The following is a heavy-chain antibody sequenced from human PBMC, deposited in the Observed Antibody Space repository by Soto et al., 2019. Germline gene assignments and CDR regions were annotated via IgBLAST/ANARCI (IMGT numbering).Heavy chain of an antibody. CDR2: MNPNSGNT. V-gene: IGHV1-8*01. CDR3: AKPGLAVAGTGGFDY. D-gene: IGHD6-19*01. Sequence: ASVKVSCKASGYSFTNYDINWVRQATGQGLEWMGWMNPNSGNTGYAQKFRGRVTMTRNTSISTDYMELSSLTSQDTAVYYCAKPGLAVAGTGGFDYWGQGTLVTVSS. CDR1: GYSFTNYD. J-gene: IGHJ4*02.